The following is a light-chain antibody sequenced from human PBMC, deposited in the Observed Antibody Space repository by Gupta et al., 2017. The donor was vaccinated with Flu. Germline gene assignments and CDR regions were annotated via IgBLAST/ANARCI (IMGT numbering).Light chain of an antibody. CDR2: AAA. CDR3: QQSYTTPFT. J-gene: IGKJ3*01. Sequence: PSSLSASVGDRVTIPCRASQSISNYLNGNQQKPGKAPKLLIYAAASMHSGVPLGCSASGSGTDFTLTISSLQPEDFATYYCQQSYTTPFTFGRGTKVDIK. V-gene: IGKV1-39*01. CDR1: QSISNY.